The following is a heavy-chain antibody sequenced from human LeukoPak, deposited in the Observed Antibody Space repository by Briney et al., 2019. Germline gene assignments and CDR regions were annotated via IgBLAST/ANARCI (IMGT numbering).Heavy chain of an antibody. V-gene: IGHV3-23*01. CDR1: GFAVGSNY. J-gene: IGHJ4*02. CDR2: IPSSGGST. CDR3: AKHMGSSSGYYFPD. D-gene: IGHD3-22*01. Sequence: GGSLRLSCAASGFAVGSNYMSWVRQAPGKGLEWVSTIPSSGGSTYYADSVKGRFTISRDNSKNTLHVQMNSLRAEDTAVYYCAKHMGSSSGYYFPDWGQGTLVTVSS.